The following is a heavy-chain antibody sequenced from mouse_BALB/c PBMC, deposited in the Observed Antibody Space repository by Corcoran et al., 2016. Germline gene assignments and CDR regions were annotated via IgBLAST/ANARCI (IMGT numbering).Heavy chain of an antibody. CDR1: GFSLSTSGMG. Sequence: QVTLKESGPGILQPSQTLSLTCSFSGFSLSTSGMGVSWIRQPSGKGLEWLAHIYWDDDKRYNPSLKSRLTISKDTSSNQVFLKITSVDTADTATYYCARKGGYDSFAYWGQGTLVTVSA. J-gene: IGHJ3*01. D-gene: IGHD2-2*01. CDR3: ARKGGYDSFAY. CDR2: IYWDDDK. V-gene: IGHV8-12*01.